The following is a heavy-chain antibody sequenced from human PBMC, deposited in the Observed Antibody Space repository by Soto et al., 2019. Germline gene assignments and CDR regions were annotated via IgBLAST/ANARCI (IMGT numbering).Heavy chain of an antibody. Sequence: DVKLVESGGGLVQPGDSLRLSCEVSGFTFSMYSMSWVRQSPGKGLEWVAKIPQDGVDGHYADSVKGRFIISRDNDKNSLHLQLNNLRAEDTAVYYCARDHLILPAHDFFYRSDVWGRGATVTVSS. CDR3: ARDHLILPAHDFFYRSDV. D-gene: IGHD2-21*02. V-gene: IGHV3-7*03. J-gene: IGHJ6*02. CDR1: GFTFSMYS. CDR2: IPQDGVDG.